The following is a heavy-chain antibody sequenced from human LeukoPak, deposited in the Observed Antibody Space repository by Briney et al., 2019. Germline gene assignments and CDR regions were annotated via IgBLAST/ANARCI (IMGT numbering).Heavy chain of an antibody. CDR2: VNLQGST. CDR1: GGSISNTNW. V-gene: IGHV4-4*02. Sequence: SETLSLTCGVSGGSISNTNWWTWVRHPPGKGLEWIGEVNLQGSTNYNPPLKSRVTISVDTSKNQFSLKLSSVTAADTAVYYCATSPMGVCSGGSCYPEYFQHWGQGTLVTVSS. CDR3: ATSPMGVCSGGSCYPEYFQH. J-gene: IGHJ1*01. D-gene: IGHD2-15*01.